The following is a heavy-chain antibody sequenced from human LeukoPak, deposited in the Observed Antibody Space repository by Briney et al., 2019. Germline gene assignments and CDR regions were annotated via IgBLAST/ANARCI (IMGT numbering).Heavy chain of an antibody. V-gene: IGHV3-9*01. CDR2: ISWNSGSI. Sequence: PGGSLRLSCAASGFTFEDYAMHWVRQAPGKGLEWFSGISWNSGSIGYADSVKGRFTISRDNAKNSLYLQMNSLRAEDTALYYCAKDWNWSLNADAFDIWGQGTMVTVSS. CDR1: GFTFEDYA. D-gene: IGHD3-9*01. J-gene: IGHJ3*02. CDR3: AKDWNWSLNADAFDI.